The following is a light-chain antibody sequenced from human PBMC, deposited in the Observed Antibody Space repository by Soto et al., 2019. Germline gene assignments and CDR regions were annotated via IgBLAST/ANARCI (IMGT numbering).Light chain of an antibody. Sequence: DIQMTHSPSTLSASVKDRDTITCRAIQSISSWLAWYQQKPGTAPKLLIYKASTLQSWVPSRFSGSGSGTEFTLTISSLQPDDFATYYCQQYSDNWTFGQGTKV. V-gene: IGKV1-5*03. CDR3: QQYSDNWT. CDR1: QSISSW. CDR2: KAS. J-gene: IGKJ1*01.